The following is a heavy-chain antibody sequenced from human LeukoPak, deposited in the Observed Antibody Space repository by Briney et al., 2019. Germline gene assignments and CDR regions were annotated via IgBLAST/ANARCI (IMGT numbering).Heavy chain of an antibody. J-gene: IGHJ3*02. D-gene: IGHD6-13*01. CDR1: GGTFSSYA. V-gene: IGHV1-69*10. CDR3: ASTGSWYHAFDI. Sequence: AASVKVSCKASGGTFSSYAISWVRQAPGQGLEWMGGIIPILGTANYAQKFQGRVTITADKSTSTAYMELSSLRSEDTAVYYCASTGSWYHAFDIWGQGTMVTVSS. CDR2: IIPILGTA.